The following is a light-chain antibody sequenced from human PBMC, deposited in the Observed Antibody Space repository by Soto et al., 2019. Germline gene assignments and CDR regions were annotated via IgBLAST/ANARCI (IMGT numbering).Light chain of an antibody. CDR1: SSNIGGNT. CDR2: TNN. CDR3: AAWDDSLNGVV. Sequence: QSVLTQPPSASGTPGQRVTISCYGSSSNIGGNTVNWYQQLPGTAPKLLMYTNNQRPSGVPDRFSGSKSGTSASLAISGLQSEDEADYYCAAWDDSLNGVVFGGGTKLTVL. J-gene: IGLJ2*01. V-gene: IGLV1-44*01.